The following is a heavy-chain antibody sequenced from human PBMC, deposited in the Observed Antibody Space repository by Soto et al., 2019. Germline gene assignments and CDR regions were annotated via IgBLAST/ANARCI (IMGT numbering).Heavy chain of an antibody. CDR1: GFTFDDYA. Sequence: EVQLVESGGGLVQPGRSLRLSCAASGFTFDDYAMHWVRQAPGNGLEWVSGISWNSGSIGYADSVKGRFTISRDNAKNSLYLQMNSLRAEDTALYYCAKGASRRDYYYYYMDVWGKGTTVTVSS. V-gene: IGHV3-9*01. CDR2: ISWNSGSI. J-gene: IGHJ6*03. CDR3: AKGASRRDYYYYYMDV. D-gene: IGHD2-2*01.